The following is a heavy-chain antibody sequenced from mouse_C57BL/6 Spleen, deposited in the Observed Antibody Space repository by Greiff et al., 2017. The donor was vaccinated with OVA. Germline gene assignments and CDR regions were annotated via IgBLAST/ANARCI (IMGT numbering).Heavy chain of an antibody. CDR1: GFTFSDAW. CDR3: TRRLRYYFDY. CDR2: IRNKANNHAT. J-gene: IGHJ2*01. D-gene: IGHD1-1*01. Sequence: EVKVVESGGGLVQPGGSMKLSCAASGFTFSDAWMDWVRQSPEKGLEWVAEIRNKANNHATYYAESVKGRFTISRDDSKSSVYLQMNSLRAEDTGIYYCTRRLRYYFDYWGQGTTLTVSS. V-gene: IGHV6-6*01.